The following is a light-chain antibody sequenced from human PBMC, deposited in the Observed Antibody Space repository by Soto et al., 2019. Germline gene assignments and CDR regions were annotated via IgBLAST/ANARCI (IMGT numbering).Light chain of an antibody. CDR1: SSDVGGYNH. CDR2: EVS. Sequence: QSVLTQPASVSGSPGQSITISCTGSSSDVGGYNHVSWYQQHPGKAPKLMIYEVSNRPSGVSNRFSGSKSGNTASLTISGLQAEDEADYYCSSYTTSTTRLIFGGGTKLTVL. CDR3: SSYTTSTTRLI. V-gene: IGLV2-14*01. J-gene: IGLJ2*01.